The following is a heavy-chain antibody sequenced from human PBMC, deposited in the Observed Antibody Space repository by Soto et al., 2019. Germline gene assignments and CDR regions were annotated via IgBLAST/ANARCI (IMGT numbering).Heavy chain of an antibody. CDR1: GFTFSNYA. CDR3: AKDESIAADPFDP. V-gene: IGHV3-23*01. Sequence: EVLLFESGGGLVQPGGSLRLSCAASGFTFSNYAMAWVRQAPGKGLEWVSSINDRGVSTYYADSVKGRFTISRDNSKNTLYLQMNGLRVEDTAVYYCAKDESIAADPFDPWGQGTLVTVSS. CDR2: INDRGVST. D-gene: IGHD6-13*01. J-gene: IGHJ5*02.